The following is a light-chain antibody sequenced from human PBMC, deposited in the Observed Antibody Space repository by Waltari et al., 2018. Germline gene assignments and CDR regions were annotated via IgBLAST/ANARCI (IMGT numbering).Light chain of an antibody. CDR3: QQRYSVPPYT. CDR2: SAS. J-gene: IGKJ2*01. Sequence: DIQMTQSPSSLSSSAGDRVTITCLASQSISNYINWYQQKPGKAPKVLIYSASALQSRVPSWFSGSGSGTDFTLTISSLQPEDFATYYCQQRYSVPPYTFGQGTKLEIK. V-gene: IGKV1-39*01. CDR1: QSISNY.